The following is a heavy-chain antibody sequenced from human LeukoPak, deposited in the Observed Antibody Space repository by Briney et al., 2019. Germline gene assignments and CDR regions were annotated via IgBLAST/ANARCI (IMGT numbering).Heavy chain of an antibody. V-gene: IGHV3-48*02. Sequence: GGSLRLSCASSGFTFSAYHMNWVRQAPGKGLEWISFISSGSGTLYYADSVKGRFTISRDNSKNTLYLQMSSLRDEDTAVYYCAKVHNTGSVRFDFDYWGQGTQVTVSS. CDR3: AKVHNTGSVRFDFDY. CDR1: GFTFSAYH. J-gene: IGHJ4*02. CDR2: ISSGSGTL. D-gene: IGHD2-15*01.